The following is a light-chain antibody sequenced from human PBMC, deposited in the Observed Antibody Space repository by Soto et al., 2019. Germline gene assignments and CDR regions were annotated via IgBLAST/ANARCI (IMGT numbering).Light chain of an antibody. CDR3: QSSDNSLSVV. CDR2: DNS. CDR1: SSNIGAGYD. Sequence: QSVLTQPPSVSGAPGQRVTISCTGSSSNIGAGYDVHWYQQVQGTAPKLLIYDNSNRPSGVPDRFSGSKSGTSASLAITGLQAEDEAEYYCQSSDNSLSVVFGGGTKVTVL. J-gene: IGLJ2*01. V-gene: IGLV1-40*01.